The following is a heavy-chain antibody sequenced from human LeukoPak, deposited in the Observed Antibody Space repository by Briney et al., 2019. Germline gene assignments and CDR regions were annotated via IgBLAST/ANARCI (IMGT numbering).Heavy chain of an antibody. CDR3: ASRYCSGGSCYGRDGFDI. Sequence: GGSLRLSCGASGFTFSSYEMNWVRQAPGKGLEWVSYISSSANTIYYADSVRGRFTISRDNAKNSLYLQMNSLRAEDTAVYYCASRYCSGGSCYGRDGFDIWGQGTRVTVSS. V-gene: IGHV3-48*03. CDR1: GFTFSSYE. CDR2: ISSSANTI. J-gene: IGHJ3*02. D-gene: IGHD2-15*01.